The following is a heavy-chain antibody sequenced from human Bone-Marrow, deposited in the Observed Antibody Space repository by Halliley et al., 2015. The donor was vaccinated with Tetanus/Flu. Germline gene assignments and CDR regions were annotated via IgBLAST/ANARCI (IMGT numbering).Heavy chain of an antibody. Sequence: TLSLTCIVSGGSLSSYYWSWIRQPPGKGLEWIGYIYYSGSTNYNPSLKGRVNISGDTSKNQFSLKLNSVTAADTAVYYCARDRDGPTFSYGMPLWGPGPAVILS. J-gene: IGHJ6*02. CDR3: ARDRDGPTFSYGMPL. V-gene: IGHV4-59*01. CDR1: GGSLSSYY. CDR2: IYYSGST.